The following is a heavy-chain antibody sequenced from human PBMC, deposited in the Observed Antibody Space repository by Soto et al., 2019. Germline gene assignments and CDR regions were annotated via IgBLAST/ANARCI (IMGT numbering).Heavy chain of an antibody. CDR1: GYTFTNNA. CDR3: ARDHVVGAHILRRYSARPYDYGLDV. V-gene: IGHV1-3*01. CDR2: INADNGAT. J-gene: IGHJ6*02. D-gene: IGHD1-1*01. Sequence: QVLLVQSGAEVKKPGASVKVYCRTSGYTFTNNAIHWVRQAPGQGLEWMGWINADNGATKHSQRFQGRVTFTRDSSATTAYMELSSLSSEDTAVYFCARDHVVGAHILRRYSARPYDYGLDVWGQGTTVTVS.